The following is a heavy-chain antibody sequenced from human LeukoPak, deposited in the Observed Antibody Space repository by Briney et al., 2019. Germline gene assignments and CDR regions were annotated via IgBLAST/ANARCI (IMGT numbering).Heavy chain of an antibody. CDR3: ARMVATITMVRGTAAGWFDP. V-gene: IGHV4-39*01. CDR1: GGSISSSSYY. Sequence: SETLSLTCTVSGGSISSSSYYWGWIRQPPGKGLEWIGSIYYSGSTYYNPSLKSRVTISVDTSKNQFSLKLSSVTAADTAVYYCARMVATITMVRGTAAGWFDPWGQGTLVTVSS. J-gene: IGHJ5*02. CDR2: IYYSGST. D-gene: IGHD3-10*01.